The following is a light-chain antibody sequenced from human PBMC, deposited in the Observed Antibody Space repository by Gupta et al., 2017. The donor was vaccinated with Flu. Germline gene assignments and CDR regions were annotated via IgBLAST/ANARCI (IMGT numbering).Light chain of an antibody. J-gene: IGKJ2*01. CDR2: DAS. CDR3: QQRSDLPMYT. V-gene: IGKV3-11*01. CDR1: QSVSPS. Sequence: EVILPSPPATRSWSPGERAALGCRASQSVSPSIAWYQQKRGQAPRLLMFDASRRADGVPARFSGSGSGTDFTLTISTLEPEDFAVYYCQQRSDLPMYTFGQGTKLEIK.